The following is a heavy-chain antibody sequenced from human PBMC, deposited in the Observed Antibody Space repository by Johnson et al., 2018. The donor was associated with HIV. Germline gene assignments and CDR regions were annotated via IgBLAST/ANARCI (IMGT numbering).Heavy chain of an antibody. D-gene: IGHD4-23*01. CDR1: GFTFSSYG. Sequence: QVLLVESGGGVMQPGKSLRLSCEASGFTFSSYGMHWVRQAPGKGLEWVAVISYDGSNKYYADSVKGRFTISRDNSKNTLYLQMNSLRAEDTALYYCARDPPYGGNPSAFDVWGQGTMVTVSS. V-gene: IGHV3-30*03. CDR3: ARDPPYGGNPSAFDV. J-gene: IGHJ3*01. CDR2: ISYDGSNK.